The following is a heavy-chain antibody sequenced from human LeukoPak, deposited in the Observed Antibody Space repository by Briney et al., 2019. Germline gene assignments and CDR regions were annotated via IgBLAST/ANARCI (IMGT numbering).Heavy chain of an antibody. V-gene: IGHV3-23*01. Sequence: GGSLRLSCAASGFTSSSYAMSWLRQAPGKGLEWVSAISGSGGSTYYADSVKGRFTISRDNSKNTLYLQMNILRAEDTAVYYCATGESSFDPWGQGTLVTVSS. CDR1: GFTSSSYA. CDR3: ATGESSFDP. CDR2: ISGSGGST. J-gene: IGHJ5*02.